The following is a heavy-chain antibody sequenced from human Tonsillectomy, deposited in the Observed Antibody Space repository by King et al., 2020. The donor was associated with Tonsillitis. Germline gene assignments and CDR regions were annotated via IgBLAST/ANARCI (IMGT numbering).Heavy chain of an antibody. D-gene: IGHD3-9*01. CDR3: ARHIIYLDWLGWFYP. CDR1: GGSISSRSYY. Sequence: VQLQESGPGLVKPSETLSLTCTVSGGSISSRSYYWGWIRQPPGKGLEWIGSIYYSGSAYYNPSLKSRVTISVDTSKNQFSLKLSSVTDADTAVYYCARHIIYLDWLGWFYPWGQGTLVTVSS. V-gene: IGHV4-39*01. J-gene: IGHJ5*02. CDR2: IYYSGSA.